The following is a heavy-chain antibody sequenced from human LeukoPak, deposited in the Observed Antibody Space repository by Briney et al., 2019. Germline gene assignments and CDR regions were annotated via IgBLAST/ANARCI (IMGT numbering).Heavy chain of an antibody. J-gene: IGHJ3*02. CDR1: GGTFSSSG. D-gene: IGHD6-19*01. CDR3: ARVPWAGAFDI. CDR2: ISAYNGNT. V-gene: IGHV1-18*01. Sequence: ASVKVSCKASGGTFSSSGISWVRQAPGQGLEWMGWISAYNGNTNYAQKLQGRVTMTTDTSTSTAYMELRSLRSDDTAVYYCARVPWAGAFDIWGQGTMVTVSS.